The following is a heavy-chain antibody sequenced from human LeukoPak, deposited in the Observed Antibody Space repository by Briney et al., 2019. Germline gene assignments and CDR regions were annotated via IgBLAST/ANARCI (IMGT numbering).Heavy chain of an antibody. CDR2: ISYDGSKK. CDR1: GFTFSSYW. Sequence: GGSLRLSCAASGFTFSSYWMHWVRQAPGKGLEWVAVISYDGSKKYYADSVKGRFTISRDNSKNTLYLQMNSLRAEDTAVYYCAKTRATVTTLDYWGQGTLVTVSS. D-gene: IGHD4-17*01. CDR3: AKTRATVTTLDY. V-gene: IGHV3-30*18. J-gene: IGHJ4*02.